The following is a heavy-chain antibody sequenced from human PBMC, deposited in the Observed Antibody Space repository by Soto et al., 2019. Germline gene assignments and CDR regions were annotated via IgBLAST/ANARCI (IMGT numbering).Heavy chain of an antibody. Sequence: QVQLVQSGAEEKKPGASVKVSCKASGYTFTSYAMHWVRQAPGQRLEWMGWINAGNGNTKYSQKFQGRVTITRDTSASTAYMELSSLRSEDTAVYYCARSLAPTLGPDYWGQGTLVTXS. V-gene: IGHV1-3*05. J-gene: IGHJ4*02. CDR1: GYTFTSYA. CDR3: ARSLAPTLGPDY. D-gene: IGHD2-21*01. CDR2: INAGNGNT.